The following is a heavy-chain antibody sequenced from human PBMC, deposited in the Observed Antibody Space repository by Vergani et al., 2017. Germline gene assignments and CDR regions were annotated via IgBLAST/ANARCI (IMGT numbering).Heavy chain of an antibody. CDR1: GGSISSYY. V-gene: IGHV4-59*01. J-gene: IGHJ4*02. CDR2: IYYSGST. D-gene: IGHD3-22*01. Sequence: QVQLQESGPGLVKPSETLSLTCTVSGGSISSYYWSWIRQPPGKGLEWIGSIYYSGSTNYNPSLKSRVTISVDTSKNQFSLKLSSVTAADTAVYYCARERYYYDSSGFDYWGQGTLVTVSS. CDR3: ARERYYYDSSGFDY.